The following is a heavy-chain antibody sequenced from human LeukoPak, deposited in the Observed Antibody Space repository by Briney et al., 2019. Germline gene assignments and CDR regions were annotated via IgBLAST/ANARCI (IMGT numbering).Heavy chain of an antibody. CDR1: GGSISSSSYY. Sequence: KPSETLSLTCTVSGGSISSSSYYWGWIRQPPGKGLEWIGSIYYSGSTYYNPSLKSRVTISVDTSKNQFSLKLSSVTAADTAVYYCARLSGSFDLWGQGTLVTVSS. CDR2: IYYSGST. D-gene: IGHD3-10*01. V-gene: IGHV4-39*01. CDR3: ARLSGSFDL. J-gene: IGHJ4*02.